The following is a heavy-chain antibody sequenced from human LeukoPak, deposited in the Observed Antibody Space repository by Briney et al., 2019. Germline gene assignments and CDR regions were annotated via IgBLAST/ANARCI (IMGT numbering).Heavy chain of an antibody. CDR1: GYSISTSYY. Sequence: SETLSLTCTVSGYSISTSYYGGWIRQPPGKGLEWIGSINYSGSTYHNPSLKSRVTMSVDTSNNQFSLKLSSVTAADTAVYYCARDGSSAVADYWGQGTLVTVSS. V-gene: IGHV4-38-2*02. CDR2: INYSGST. J-gene: IGHJ4*02. CDR3: ARDGSSAVADY. D-gene: IGHD6-19*01.